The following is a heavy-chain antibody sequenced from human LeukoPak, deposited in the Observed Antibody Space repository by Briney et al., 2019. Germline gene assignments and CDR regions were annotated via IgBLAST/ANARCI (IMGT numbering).Heavy chain of an antibody. J-gene: IGHJ4*02. CDR3: ARGWGPAYCGGDCHRHFDY. CDR1: GGSISSGGYS. CDR2: IYNSGST. V-gene: IGHV4-30-4*07. Sequence: SQTLSLTCAVSGGSISSGGYSYNWIRQPPGKGLEWIGYIYNSGSTSYNPSLKSRVTMSVDTSKNQFSLKLSSVTAADTAVYYCARGWGPAYCGGDCHRHFDYWGQGALVTASS. D-gene: IGHD2-21*02.